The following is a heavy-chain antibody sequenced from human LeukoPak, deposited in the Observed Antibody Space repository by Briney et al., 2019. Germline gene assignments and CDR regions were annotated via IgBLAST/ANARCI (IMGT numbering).Heavy chain of an antibody. D-gene: IGHD3-3*01. Sequence: ASVKVSCKASGYTFTGYYTHWVRQAPGQGLEWMGWINPNSGGTNYAQKFQGRVTMTRDTSISTAYMELSRLRSDDTAVYYCASQSRIITIFGVVMTAHAFDIWGQGTMVTVS. CDR3: ASQSRIITIFGVVMTAHAFDI. CDR2: INPNSGGT. V-gene: IGHV1-2*02. CDR1: GYTFTGYY. J-gene: IGHJ3*02.